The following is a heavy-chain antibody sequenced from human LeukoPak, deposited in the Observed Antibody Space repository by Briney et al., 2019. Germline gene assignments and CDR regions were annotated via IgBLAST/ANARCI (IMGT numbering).Heavy chain of an antibody. CDR2: IYTSGST. J-gene: IGHJ4*02. CDR3: ARERGSSDYVWGSYRPYYFDS. CDR1: GGSISSYY. D-gene: IGHD3-16*02. Sequence: SETLSLTCTVSGGSISSYYWSWIRQPAGKGLEWIGRIYTSGSTYYNPSLKSRVTISLDTSKNQFSVWLTSVTAADTAVYYCARERGSSDYVWGSYRPYYFDSWGQGTLVTVSS. V-gene: IGHV4-4*07.